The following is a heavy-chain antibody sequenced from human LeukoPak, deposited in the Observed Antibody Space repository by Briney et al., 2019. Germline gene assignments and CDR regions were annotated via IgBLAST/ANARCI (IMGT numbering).Heavy chain of an antibody. D-gene: IGHD3-3*01. Sequence: SETLSLTCAVYGGPFSGYYWSLIRQPPGKGLEWIGEVNHSGSPNYNPSLKNRGSISVDQAKNQFSLRPNSVTAADTAVYYCARGRRDDFWSGYSLYYFDYWGQGTLVTVSS. CDR2: VNHSGSP. V-gene: IGHV4-34*01. CDR3: ARGRRDDFWSGYSLYYFDY. J-gene: IGHJ4*02. CDR1: GGPFSGYY.